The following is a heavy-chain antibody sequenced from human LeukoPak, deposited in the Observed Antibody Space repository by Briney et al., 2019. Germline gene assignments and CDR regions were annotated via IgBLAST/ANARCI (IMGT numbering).Heavy chain of an antibody. CDR1: GYTLTELS. Sequence: ASVKVSCTVSGYTLTELSMHWVRQAPGKGLEWMGGFDPEDGETIYAQTFQGRVTMATDTSTSTAYMELRSLRSDDTAVYYCARDRYCSSTSCYMGGYNWFDPWGQGTLVTVSS. J-gene: IGHJ5*02. CDR2: FDPEDGET. CDR3: ARDRYCSSTSCYMGGYNWFDP. V-gene: IGHV1-24*01. D-gene: IGHD2-2*02.